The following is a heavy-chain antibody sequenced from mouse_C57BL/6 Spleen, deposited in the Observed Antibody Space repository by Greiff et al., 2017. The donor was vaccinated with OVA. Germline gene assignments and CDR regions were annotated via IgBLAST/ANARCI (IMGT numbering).Heavy chain of an antibody. CDR2: IYPGSGST. J-gene: IGHJ3*01. CDR3: ARYYYDSSPFAY. CDR1: GYTFTSYW. Sequence: QVQLQQPGAELVKPGASVKMSCKASGYTFTSYWINWVKQRPGQGLEWIGDIYPGSGSTNYNEKFKSKATLTVDTSSSTAYMQLSSLTSEDSAVYYCARYYYDSSPFAYWGQGTLVTVSA. V-gene: IGHV1-55*01. D-gene: IGHD1-1*01.